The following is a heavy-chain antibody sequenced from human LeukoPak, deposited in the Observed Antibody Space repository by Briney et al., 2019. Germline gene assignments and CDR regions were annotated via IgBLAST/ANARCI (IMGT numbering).Heavy chain of an antibody. V-gene: IGHV3-7*03. Sequence: GGSLRLSCATSGFTFSSNWMSWVRHVPGRGLDWVANIKPDGSAEYYAASVKGRFTVSRDNSKNTLYVQVNSLRTEDTAAYYCAKGSYYDSSGSFYFDYWGQGTLVTVSS. D-gene: IGHD3-22*01. J-gene: IGHJ4*02. CDR2: IKPDGSAE. CDR1: GFTFSSNW. CDR3: AKGSYYDSSGSFYFDY.